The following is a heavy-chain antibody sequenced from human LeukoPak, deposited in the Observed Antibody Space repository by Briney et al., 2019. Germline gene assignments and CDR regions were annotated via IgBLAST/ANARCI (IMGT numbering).Heavy chain of an antibody. Sequence: GGSLRLSCAASVFTFSSYWMHCVRQAPGKGLVWVSRVNSDGSSTTYADSAKGRFTISRDNAKNTLYLQMNSLRAEDRAVYYCARGSTQYSSGWYGLDYCGQGTLVTVSS. J-gene: IGHJ4*02. V-gene: IGHV3-74*01. CDR2: VNSDGSST. D-gene: IGHD6-19*01. CDR3: ARGSTQYSSGWYGLDY. CDR1: VFTFSSYW.